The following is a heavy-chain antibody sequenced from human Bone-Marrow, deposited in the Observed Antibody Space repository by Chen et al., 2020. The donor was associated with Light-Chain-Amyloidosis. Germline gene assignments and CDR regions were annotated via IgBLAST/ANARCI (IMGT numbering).Heavy chain of an antibody. D-gene: IGHD2-2*02. J-gene: IGHJ6*02. CDR3: AIDRGIVVVPAAIRYYYYGIDV. CDR1: GGTFSSYA. Sequence: QVQLVQSGAEVKKPGSSVKVSCKASGGTFSSYAISWVRQAPGQVLEWMGGIIPIFGTANYAQKFQGRVTITADESTSTAYMGLSSLRSEDTAVYYCAIDRGIVVVPAAIRYYYYGIDVWGQGTTVTVSS. CDR2: IIPIFGTA. V-gene: IGHV1-69*01.